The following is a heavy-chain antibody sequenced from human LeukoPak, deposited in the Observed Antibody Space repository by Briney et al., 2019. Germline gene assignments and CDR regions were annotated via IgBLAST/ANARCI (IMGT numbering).Heavy chain of an antibody. CDR2: ISGSGGST. CDR1: GFTFSSYA. D-gene: IGHD3-22*01. Sequence: TGGSLRLSCAASGFTFSSYAMSWVRQAPGKGLEWVSAISGSGGSTYYADSVKGRFTISRDNSKNTLYLQMNSLRAEDTAVYYCAKVNDSSGYPDYWGQGTLVTVSS. V-gene: IGHV3-23*01. J-gene: IGHJ4*02. CDR3: AKVNDSSGYPDY.